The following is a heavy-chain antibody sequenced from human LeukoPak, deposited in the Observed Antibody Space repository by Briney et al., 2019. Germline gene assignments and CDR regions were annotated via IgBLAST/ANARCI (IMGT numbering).Heavy chain of an antibody. CDR2: LKHSGGT. J-gene: IGHJ4*02. Sequence: SETLSLTCTVYDGSFSGHFWSWVRQPPGKGLEWIAELKHSGGTNYNPSLKSRVTISVDTSKNQFSLKLTSVTAADAAVYYCARLGLDAAALEYWGLGTLVTVSS. D-gene: IGHD6-13*01. CDR3: ARLGLDAAALEY. CDR1: DGSFSGHF. V-gene: IGHV4-34*01.